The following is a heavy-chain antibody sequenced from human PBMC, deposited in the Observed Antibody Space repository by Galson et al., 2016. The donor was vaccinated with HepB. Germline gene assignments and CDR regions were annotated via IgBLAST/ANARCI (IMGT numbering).Heavy chain of an antibody. CDR1: GYTFNTYG. J-gene: IGHJ3*01. CDR3: ARDPWLAAAAIDAFDV. V-gene: IGHV1-18*01. CDR2: ISPYSGNT. Sequence: SVKVSCKASGYTFNTYGISWVRQAPGQGLEWMGWISPYSGNTNSAQKVQDRVTMTADTSTSTVYMDLRSLTFDDTAVYYCARDPWLAAAAIDAFDVWGQGTMVTVSS. D-gene: IGHD6-25*01.